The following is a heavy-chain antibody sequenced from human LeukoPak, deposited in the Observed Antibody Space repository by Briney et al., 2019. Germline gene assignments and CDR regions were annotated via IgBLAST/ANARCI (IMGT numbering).Heavy chain of an antibody. V-gene: IGHV4-59*08. Sequence: PSETLSLTCTVSGGSISSYYWSWIRQPPGKGLEWIGYIYYSGSTNHNPSLKSRVTISVDTSKNQFSLKLSSVTAADTAVYYCARHLPDYYDSSGYYMLAFDIWGQGTMVTVSS. J-gene: IGHJ3*02. CDR3: ARHLPDYYDSSGYYMLAFDI. CDR2: IYYSGST. CDR1: GGSISSYY. D-gene: IGHD3-22*01.